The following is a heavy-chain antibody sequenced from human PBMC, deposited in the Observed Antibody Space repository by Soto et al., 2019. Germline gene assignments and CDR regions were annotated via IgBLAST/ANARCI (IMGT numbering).Heavy chain of an antibody. V-gene: IGHV4-59*12. Sequence: SETLSLTCIVSGSSLSPYYWNWIRQPPGKGLEWIGYIYHGGSANYNPSLKSRVTISVDTSKNQFSLKLSSVTAADTAVYYCARAMGREEFSSGWLIDYWGQGFRVTVS. CDR2: IYHGGSA. CDR3: ARAMGREEFSSGWLIDY. J-gene: IGHJ4*02. D-gene: IGHD6-19*01. CDR1: GSSLSPYY.